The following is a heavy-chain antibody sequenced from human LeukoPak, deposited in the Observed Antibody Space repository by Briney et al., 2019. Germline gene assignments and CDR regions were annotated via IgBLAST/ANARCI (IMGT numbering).Heavy chain of an antibody. V-gene: IGHV3-48*03. Sequence: GGSLRLSCAASGFTFSSSEMNWVRQAPGKGLEWISYITSSGRTIYYADSVKGRFTISRDNAKNSLFLQMNSLRAEDTAVYYCARDRAAAGTSYYGMDVWGEGTTVTVSS. J-gene: IGHJ6*04. CDR2: ITSSGRTI. CDR1: GFTFSSSE. D-gene: IGHD6-13*01. CDR3: ARDRAAAGTSYYGMDV.